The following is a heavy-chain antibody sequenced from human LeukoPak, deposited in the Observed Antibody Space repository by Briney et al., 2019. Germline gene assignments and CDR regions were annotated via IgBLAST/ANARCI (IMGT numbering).Heavy chain of an antibody. J-gene: IGHJ5*02. Sequence: SETLSLTCAVSGYSISSGYYWSWIRQPPGKGLEWIGSIYHSGSTYYNPSLKSRVTISVDTSKNQFSLKLSSVTAADTAVYYCARVPEPMYNWFDPWGQGTLVTVSS. CDR2: IYHSGST. CDR1: GYSISSGYY. V-gene: IGHV4-38-2*01. CDR3: ARVPEPMYNWFDP. D-gene: IGHD2-2*01.